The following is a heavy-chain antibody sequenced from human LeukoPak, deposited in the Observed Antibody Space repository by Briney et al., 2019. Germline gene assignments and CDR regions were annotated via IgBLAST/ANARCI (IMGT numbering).Heavy chain of an antibody. CDR3: ARGGGLDV. Sequence: GGSLRFSCAASGFTFSSYWMNWARQAPGRGLEWVASINHNGNVNYYVDSVKGRFTISRDNAKNSLYLQMSNLRAEDTAVYFCARGGGLDVWGQGATVTVSS. CDR1: GFTFSSYW. CDR2: INHNGNVN. V-gene: IGHV3-7*03. D-gene: IGHD3-16*01. J-gene: IGHJ6*02.